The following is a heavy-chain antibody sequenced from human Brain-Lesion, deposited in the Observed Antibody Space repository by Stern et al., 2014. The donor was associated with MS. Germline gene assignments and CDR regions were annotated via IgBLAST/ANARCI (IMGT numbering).Heavy chain of an antibody. V-gene: IGHV4-61*02. CDR1: GGSISSGGYY. CDR3: ARGRVVPGFQYYATDV. CDR2: IFNSGST. D-gene: IGHD2-2*01. Sequence: QVQLVESGPGLVKPSQTLSLSCTVSGGSISSGGYYWSWIRQPAGKGLEWIGRIFNSGSTSYNPSPKSRVTISKDTSKTQFSLRLNSMTAADTAVYYCARGRVVPGFQYYATDVWGQGTTVIVSS. J-gene: IGHJ6*02.